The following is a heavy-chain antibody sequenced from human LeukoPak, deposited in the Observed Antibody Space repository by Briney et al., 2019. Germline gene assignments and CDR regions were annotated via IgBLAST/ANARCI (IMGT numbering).Heavy chain of an antibody. CDR2: IYYSGST. Sequence: SETLSLTCTVSGGSISSGSYYWSWIRQPPGKGLEWIGYIYYSGSTNYNPSLKSRVTISVDTSKNQFSLKLSSVTAADTAVYYCAREGLDGGWDYWGQGTLVTVSS. CDR1: GGSISSGSYY. V-gene: IGHV4-61*01. D-gene: IGHD2-15*01. J-gene: IGHJ4*02. CDR3: AREGLDGGWDY.